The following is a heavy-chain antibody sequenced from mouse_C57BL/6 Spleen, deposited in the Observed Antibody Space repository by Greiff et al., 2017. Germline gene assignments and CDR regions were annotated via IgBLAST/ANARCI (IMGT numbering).Heavy chain of an antibody. J-gene: IGHJ4*01. CDR2: IWWDDDK. CDR3: ARMRGKGYYYAMDY. V-gene: IGHV8-8*01. CDR1: GFSLSTFGMG. D-gene: IGHD2-1*01. Sequence: LMESGPGILQPSQTLSLTCSFSGFSLSTFGMGVGWIRQPSGKGLEWLAHIWWDDDKYYNPALKSRLTISKDTSKNQVFLKIANVDTADTATYYGARMRGKGYYYAMDYWGQGTSVTVSS.